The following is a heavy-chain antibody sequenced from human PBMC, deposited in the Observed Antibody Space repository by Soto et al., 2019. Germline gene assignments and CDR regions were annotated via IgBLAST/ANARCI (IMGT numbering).Heavy chain of an antibody. CDR2: IYYSGST. CDR3: ARAKTYYYDSSGYYLLDQ. V-gene: IGHV4-59*12. Sequence: SETLSLTCTVSGGSISSYYWSWIRQPPGKGLEWIGYIYYSGSTYYNPSLKSRVTISVDTSKNQFSLKLSSVTAADTAVYHCARAKTYYYDSSGYYLLDQWGQGTLVTVSS. CDR1: GGSISSYY. D-gene: IGHD3-22*01. J-gene: IGHJ4*02.